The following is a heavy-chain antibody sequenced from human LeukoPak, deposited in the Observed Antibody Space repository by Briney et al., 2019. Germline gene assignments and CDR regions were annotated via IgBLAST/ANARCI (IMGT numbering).Heavy chain of an antibody. CDR2: INHSGST. CDR1: GGSFSGYY. J-gene: IGHJ4*02. CDR3: ARQGNLWFGELFNPYFDY. D-gene: IGHD3-10*01. Sequence: SETLSLTCAVYGGSFSGYYWSWIRQPPGKGLEWIGEINHSGSTNYNPSLKSRVTISVDTSKNQFSLKLSSVTTADTTVYYCARQGNLWFGELFNPYFDYWGQGTLVTVSS. V-gene: IGHV4-34*01.